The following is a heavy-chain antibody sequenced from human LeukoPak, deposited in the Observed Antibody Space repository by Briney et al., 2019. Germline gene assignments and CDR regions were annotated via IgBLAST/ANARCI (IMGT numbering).Heavy chain of an antibody. V-gene: IGHV3-30*04. CDR1: GFTFSSYA. D-gene: IGHD2-15*01. CDR3: AKDRNRYCSGGSCLPEA. J-gene: IGHJ4*02. CDR2: ISYDGSNK. Sequence: PGGSLRLSCAASGFTFSSYAMRWVRQAPGKGLEWVAVISYDGSNKYYADSVKGRFTISRDNSKNTLYLQMNSLRAEDTAVYYCAKDRNRYCSGGSCLPEAWGQGTLVTVSS.